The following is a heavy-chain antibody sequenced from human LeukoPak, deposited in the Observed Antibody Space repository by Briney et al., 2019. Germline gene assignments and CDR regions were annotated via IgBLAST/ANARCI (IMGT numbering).Heavy chain of an antibody. CDR1: GGSISSGDYY. Sequence: SETLSLTCTVSGGSISSGDYYWSWIRQPPGKGLEWIGYIYYSGSTYYNPSLKSRVTISVDTSKNQFSLKLSSVTAADTAVYYCAGAGGITDAFDIWGQGTMVTVSS. CDR3: AGAGGITDAFDI. V-gene: IGHV4-30-4*01. CDR2: IYYSGST. D-gene: IGHD3-16*01. J-gene: IGHJ3*02.